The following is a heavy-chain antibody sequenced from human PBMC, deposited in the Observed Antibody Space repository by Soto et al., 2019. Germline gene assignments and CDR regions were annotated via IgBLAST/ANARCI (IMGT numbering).Heavy chain of an antibody. CDR3: ARPSTSYGDYGWSLAY. Sequence: QVQLVQSGAEVTKPGASVKVSCKASGYPFGGYAIGWVRQAPGQGLEWMGWVSAHTGDSGYAQRFQGRVTLTTETYTSTAYMELRGLRSDDTAVYYCARPSTSYGDYGWSLAYWGQGTLVTVSS. V-gene: IGHV1-18*01. CDR2: VSAHTGDS. J-gene: IGHJ4*02. CDR1: GYPFGGYA. D-gene: IGHD4-17*01.